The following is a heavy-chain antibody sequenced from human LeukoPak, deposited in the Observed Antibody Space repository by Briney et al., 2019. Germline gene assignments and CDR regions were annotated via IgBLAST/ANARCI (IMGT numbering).Heavy chain of an antibody. CDR2: INSDGSDR. CDR3: ARGYRGAVPDPEGDS. V-gene: IGHV3-74*01. CDR1: GFTFSNYW. D-gene: IGHD6-19*01. J-gene: IGHJ4*02. Sequence: GGSLRLSCAASGFTFSNYWMRWVRQAPGKGLVWVSRINSDGSDRSHADSVKGRFTISRDNAKNTLYLQMNSLRVEDTAVYYCARGYRGAVPDPEGDSWGQGTLVTVSS.